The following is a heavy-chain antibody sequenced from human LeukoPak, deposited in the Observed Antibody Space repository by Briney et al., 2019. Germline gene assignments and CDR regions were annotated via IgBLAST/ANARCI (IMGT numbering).Heavy chain of an antibody. Sequence: GGSLRLSCAASGFTFSSYAMSWVRQAPGKGREWGSVIGGSSATTYYADSGKGRFTISRDNSKNMLYLQMSSLRAEDTAVYYCAKARYNSGWYDDWGQGTLVTVSS. CDR3: AKARYNSGWYDD. J-gene: IGHJ4*02. V-gene: IGHV3-23*01. CDR2: IGGSSATT. CDR1: GFTFSSYA. D-gene: IGHD6-13*01.